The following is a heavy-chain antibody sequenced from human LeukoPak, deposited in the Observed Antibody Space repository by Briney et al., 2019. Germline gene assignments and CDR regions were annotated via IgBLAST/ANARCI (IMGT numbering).Heavy chain of an antibody. Sequence: SETLSLTCAVYGGSFSGYYWSWIRQPPGKGLEWIGEINHSGSTNYNPSLKSRVTISVDTSKNQFSLKLSSVTAADTAAYYCARGTLMVRGVIFRYWGQGTLVTVSS. J-gene: IGHJ4*02. CDR2: INHSGST. CDR1: GGSFSGYY. D-gene: IGHD3-10*01. CDR3: ARGTLMVRGVIFRY. V-gene: IGHV4-34*01.